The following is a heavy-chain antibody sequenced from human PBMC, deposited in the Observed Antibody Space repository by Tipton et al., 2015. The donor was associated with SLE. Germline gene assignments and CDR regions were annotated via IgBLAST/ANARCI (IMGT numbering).Heavy chain of an antibody. CDR2: INWNSVRV. Sequence: SLRLSCAASGFTFDDYAMHWVRQAPGKGLEWVSGINWNSVRVDYADSVKGRFTISRESARDSLYLQMSSLRPEDTAIYYCVRGRGYESTGYYFDYWGQGPLVGVSS. J-gene: IGHJ4*02. D-gene: IGHD3-22*01. CDR1: GFTFDDYA. V-gene: IGHV3-9*01. CDR3: VRGRGYESTGYYFDY.